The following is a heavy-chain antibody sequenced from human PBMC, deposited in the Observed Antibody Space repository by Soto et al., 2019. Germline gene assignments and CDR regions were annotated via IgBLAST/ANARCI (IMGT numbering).Heavy chain of an antibody. J-gene: IGHJ4*02. CDR2: IYSGGST. V-gene: IGHV3-66*01. D-gene: IGHD1-1*01. Sequence: GSLRLSCAASGFTVSSNYMSWVRQAPGKGLEWVSVIYSGGSTYYVDSVKGRFTISRDNAKNSLYLQMNSLRAEDTAVYYCVRTLDFWGQGTLVTVSS. CDR1: GFTVSSNY. CDR3: VRTLDF.